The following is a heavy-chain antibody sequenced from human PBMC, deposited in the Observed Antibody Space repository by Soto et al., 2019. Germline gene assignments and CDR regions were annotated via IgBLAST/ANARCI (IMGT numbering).Heavy chain of an antibody. CDR1: GFSFSSDG. V-gene: IGHV3-33*01. Sequence: QVQLVESGGGVVQAGTSLRLSCAASGFSFSSDGMHWVRQAPGKGLEWVAVIGYDGTRKYYADSVKGRFTISRDDSKNSLYLQMNSLRAEDTAVYYCARDPHSFFDYWGQGTLVTVSS. CDR3: ARDPHSFFDY. J-gene: IGHJ4*02. CDR2: IGYDGTRK. D-gene: IGHD2-21*01.